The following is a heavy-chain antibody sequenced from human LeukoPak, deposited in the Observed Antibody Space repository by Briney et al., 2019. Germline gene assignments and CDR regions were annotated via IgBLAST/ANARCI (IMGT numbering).Heavy chain of an antibody. D-gene: IGHD3-10*01. CDR3: ARDRDVDDFDS. CDR2: IYYSGST. Sequence: PSETLSLTCTVSAGSISSYYWSWVRQPPGKGPDWLGYIYYSGSTNYNPSLESRVTISVDTSMSQFSLKLSSVPAADTAVYYCARDRDVDDFDSWGHGTLVTVSS. CDR1: AGSISSYY. J-gene: IGHJ4*01. V-gene: IGHV4-59*01.